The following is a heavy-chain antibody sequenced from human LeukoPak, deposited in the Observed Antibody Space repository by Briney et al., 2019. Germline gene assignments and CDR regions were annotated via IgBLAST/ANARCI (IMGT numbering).Heavy chain of an antibody. Sequence: GGSLRLSCAASGFTFSSYSMNWVRQAPGKGLEWVSSISSSSSYIYYADSVKGRFTISRDNAKNSLYLQMNSLRAEDTAVYYCARDFYRSYWIDYWGQGTLVTVSS. CDR3: ARDFYRSYWIDY. CDR2: ISSSSSYI. CDR1: GFTFSSYS. J-gene: IGHJ4*02. D-gene: IGHD1-26*01. V-gene: IGHV3-21*01.